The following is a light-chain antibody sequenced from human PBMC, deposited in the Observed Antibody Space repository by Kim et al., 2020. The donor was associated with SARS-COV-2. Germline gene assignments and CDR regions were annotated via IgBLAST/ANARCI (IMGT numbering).Light chain of an antibody. CDR3: QQYYDRPPWT. CDR1: QSVGSS. J-gene: IGKJ1*01. Sequence: SSGERATPPCRARQSVGSSDTSYQQKPRQAAPLLIYGAATRTTDIPARFSSSGSAAEYIPIISSLQSEDLADYFYQQYYDRPPWTFGQGTRVDIK. V-gene: IGKV3-15*01. CDR2: GAA.